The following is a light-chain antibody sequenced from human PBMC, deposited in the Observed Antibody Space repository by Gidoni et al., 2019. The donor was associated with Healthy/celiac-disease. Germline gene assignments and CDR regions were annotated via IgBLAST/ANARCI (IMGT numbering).Light chain of an antibody. CDR2: EVI. Sequence: QYALTQPASVSGSPGQSITISCTGTSSDVGGYNYVSWYQQHTGKSPKLMIYEVINRPSGVSNRFSGSKSGNTASLTISGLQAEDEADYYCSSYTSSILFGGGTKLTVL. V-gene: IGLV2-14*01. CDR3: SSYTSSIL. J-gene: IGLJ2*01. CDR1: SSDVGGYNY.